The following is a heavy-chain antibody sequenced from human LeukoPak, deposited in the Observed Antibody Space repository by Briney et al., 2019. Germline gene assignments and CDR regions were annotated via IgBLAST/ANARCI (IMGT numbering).Heavy chain of an antibody. CDR2: ISYDRSNK. CDR1: GFIFSTYD. Sequence: GGSLRLSCAASGFIFSTYDMHWVRQAPGKGLEWVAVISYDRSNKYYADSVKGRFTISRDNSKNTLYLQMNSLRAEDTAVYYCARDVVYDTSGYYPFDYWGQGTLVTVSS. J-gene: IGHJ4*02. D-gene: IGHD3-22*01. V-gene: IGHV3-30*03. CDR3: ARDVVYDTSGYYPFDY.